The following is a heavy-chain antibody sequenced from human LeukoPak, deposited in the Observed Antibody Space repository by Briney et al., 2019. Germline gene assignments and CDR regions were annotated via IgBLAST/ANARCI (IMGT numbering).Heavy chain of an antibody. D-gene: IGHD6-13*01. Sequence: SVKVSCKASGGTFSSYAISWVRQAPGQGLEWMGRIIPILGIANYAQKFQGRVTITADKSTSTAYMELSSLRSEDTAVYYCARGGSSWDSAFDIWGQGTMVTVSS. CDR1: GGTFSSYA. J-gene: IGHJ3*02. CDR2: IIPILGIA. CDR3: ARGGSSWDSAFDI. V-gene: IGHV1-69*04.